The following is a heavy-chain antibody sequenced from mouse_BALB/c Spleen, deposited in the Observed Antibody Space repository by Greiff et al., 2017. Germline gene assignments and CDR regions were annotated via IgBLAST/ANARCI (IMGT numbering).Heavy chain of an antibody. CDR3: ARELRLKRFAY. CDR1: GYTFSSYW. V-gene: IGHV1-9*01. J-gene: IGHJ3*01. CDR2: ILPGSGST. D-gene: IGHD1-2*01. Sequence: VQLQQSGAELMKPGASVKISCKATGYTFSSYWIEWVKQRPGHGLEWIGEILPGSGSTNYNEKFKGKATFTADTSSNTAYMQLSSLTSEDSAVYYCARELRLKRFAYWGQGTLVTVSA.